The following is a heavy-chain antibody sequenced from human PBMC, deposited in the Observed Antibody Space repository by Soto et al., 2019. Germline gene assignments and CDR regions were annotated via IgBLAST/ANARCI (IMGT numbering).Heavy chain of an antibody. CDR2: IYYSGST. CDR3: ARDSHPTVTKSTYYFDY. V-gene: IGHV4-59*01. Sequence: SETLSLTCTVSGGSISSYYWSWIRQPPGKGLEWIGYIYYSGSTNYNPTLKSPVTISVDTSKNQFSLKLSSVTAADTAVYYCARDSHPTVTKSTYYFDYWGQGTLVTVSS. CDR1: GGSISSYY. D-gene: IGHD4-17*01. J-gene: IGHJ4*02.